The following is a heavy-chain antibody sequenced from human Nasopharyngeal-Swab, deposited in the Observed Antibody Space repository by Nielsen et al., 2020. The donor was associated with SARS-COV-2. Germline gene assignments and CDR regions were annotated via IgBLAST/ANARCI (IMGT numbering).Heavy chain of an antibody. CDR1: GGSVSSGSYY. D-gene: IGHD5-18*01. Sequence: SETLSLTSTVSGGSVSSGSYYWSWIRQPPGKGLEWIGYIYYSGSTYYNPSLKSRVTISVDTSKNQFSLKLSSVTAADTAVYYCARSDTAMGGAFDIWGQGTMVTVSS. J-gene: IGHJ3*02. V-gene: IGHV4-61*01. CDR3: ARSDTAMGGAFDI. CDR2: IYYSGST.